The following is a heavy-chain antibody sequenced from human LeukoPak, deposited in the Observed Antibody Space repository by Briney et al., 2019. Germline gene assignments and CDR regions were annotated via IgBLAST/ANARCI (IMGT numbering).Heavy chain of an antibody. CDR3: ARSQGGYCSSTSCYADYLDY. Sequence: GRSLRLSCAASGFTFSSYGMHWVRQAPGKGLEWVAGISYDGSNKYYADSVKGRFAISRDSPKNMLYLQMNSLRADDTAVYYCARSQGGYCSSTSCYADYLDYWGQGTLVTVSS. V-gene: IGHV3-30*03. D-gene: IGHD2-2*01. CDR1: GFTFSSYG. CDR2: ISYDGSNK. J-gene: IGHJ4*02.